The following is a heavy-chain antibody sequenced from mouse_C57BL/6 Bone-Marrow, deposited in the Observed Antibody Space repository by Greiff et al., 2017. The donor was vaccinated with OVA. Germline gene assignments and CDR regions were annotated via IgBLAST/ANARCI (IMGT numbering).Heavy chain of an antibody. CDR2: IYPRSGNT. Sequence: QVQLQQSGAELARPGASVKLSCKASGYTFTSYGISWVKQRTGQGLEWIGEIYPRSGNTYYNEKFKGKATLTADKSSSTAYMELRSLTSEDSAVYFCARSDYYGSSDPYAMDYWGQGTSVTVSS. D-gene: IGHD1-1*01. J-gene: IGHJ4*01. V-gene: IGHV1-81*01. CDR3: ARSDYYGSSDPYAMDY. CDR1: GYTFTSYG.